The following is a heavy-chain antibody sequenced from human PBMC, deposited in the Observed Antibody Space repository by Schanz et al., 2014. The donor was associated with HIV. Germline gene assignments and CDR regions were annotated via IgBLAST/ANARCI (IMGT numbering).Heavy chain of an antibody. CDR2: ISYDGSDK. CDR1: GFTFRSYG. V-gene: IGHV3-30*18. J-gene: IGHJ4*02. Sequence: QVQLVESGGGVVQPGRSPRLSCAASGFTFRSYGMLWVRQAPGKGLEWVAVISYDGSDKYYADSVKGRFTISRDNSKNTLYLQMNSLRADDTAVYYCAKVSDNYGSGLDYWGQGTLVTVSS. D-gene: IGHD3-10*01. CDR3: AKVSDNYGSGLDY.